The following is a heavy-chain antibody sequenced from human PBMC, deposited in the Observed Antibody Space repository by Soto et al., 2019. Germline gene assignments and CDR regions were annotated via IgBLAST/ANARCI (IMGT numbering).Heavy chain of an antibody. J-gene: IGHJ4*02. Sequence: EVHLVESGGGLVQTGGSLRLSCAGSGFTFGGYSMNWVRQAPGKGVEGISYISSRRSPRYYAESVEGRFIISRDNARNSLYLQMNSLRDEDTAVYFCVREDILGVRSFDYWGQGTLVTVSS. V-gene: IGHV3-48*02. CDR1: GFTFGGYS. D-gene: IGHD3-10*01. CDR3: VREDILGVRSFDY. CDR2: ISSRRSPR.